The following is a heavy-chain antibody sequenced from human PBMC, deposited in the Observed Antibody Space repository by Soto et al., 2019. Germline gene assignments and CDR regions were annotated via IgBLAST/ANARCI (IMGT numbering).Heavy chain of an antibody. CDR2: ISAYNGNT. Sequence: ASVKVSCKASGYTFTSYGISWVRQAPGQGLEWMGWISAYNGNTNYAQKLQGRVTMTTDTSTSTAYMEPRSLRSDDTAVYYCARRHNSWNYVGMDVWGQGTTVTVSS. CDR3: ARRHNSWNYVGMDV. D-gene: IGHD1-20*01. CDR1: GYTFTSYG. V-gene: IGHV1-18*01. J-gene: IGHJ6*02.